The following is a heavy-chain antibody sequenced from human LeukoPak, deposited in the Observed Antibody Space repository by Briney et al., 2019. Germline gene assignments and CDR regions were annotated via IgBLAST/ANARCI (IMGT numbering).Heavy chain of an antibody. V-gene: IGHV4-59*11. D-gene: IGHD1-14*01. CDR2: IFYSGNT. Sequence: SETLSLTCTVSGGSISSHYWSWIRQPPGKGLEGIGYIFYSGNTNYNPSLKSRVTISVDTSKNQFSLKLSSVTAADTAVYFCARDRGTLTAIDAFDIWGRGTVVTVSS. CDR3: ARDRGTLTAIDAFDI. J-gene: IGHJ3*02. CDR1: GGSISSHY.